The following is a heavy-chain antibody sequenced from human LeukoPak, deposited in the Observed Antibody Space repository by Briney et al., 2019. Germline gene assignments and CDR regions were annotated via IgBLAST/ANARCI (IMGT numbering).Heavy chain of an antibody. CDR2: IYPGDSDT. CDR1: GYSFTNYW. V-gene: IGHV5-51*01. Sequence: GESLKISCKGSGYSFTNYWIGWVRQMPGKGLGWMGIIYPGDSDTRYSPSFQGQVTISADKSINTAYLQWSSLKASDTAIYYCARGYSYGYATYFDSWGQGALVTVSS. D-gene: IGHD5-18*01. J-gene: IGHJ4*02. CDR3: ARGYSYGYATYFDS.